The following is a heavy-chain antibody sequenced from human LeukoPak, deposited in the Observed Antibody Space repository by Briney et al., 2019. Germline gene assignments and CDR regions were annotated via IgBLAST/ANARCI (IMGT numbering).Heavy chain of an antibody. CDR2: IRQDGSEK. V-gene: IGHV3-7*01. CDR1: GFIIGSYW. D-gene: IGHD1-26*01. CDR3: ARAGYYGDDAFDL. Sequence: QPGGSLRLSCVASGFIIGSYWMSWVRQAPGRGLEWVANIRQDGSEKYYVGSVKGRLTISRDNAKNSLYLQMNNLTAADTAIYYCARAGYYGDDAFDLWGQGTRVTVSS. J-gene: IGHJ3*01.